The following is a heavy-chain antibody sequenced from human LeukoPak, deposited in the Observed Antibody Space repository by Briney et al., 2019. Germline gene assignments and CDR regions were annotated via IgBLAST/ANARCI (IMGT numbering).Heavy chain of an antibody. CDR2: INANSGGT. D-gene: IGHD3-10*01. J-gene: IGHJ4*02. CDR1: GYTFTGYD. V-gene: IGHV1-2*02. CDR3: ARGGGSGSYYYFDY. Sequence: ASVKVSCKASGYTFTGYDMHWVRQAPGQGLEWKGLINANSGGTNYAQHFQGRVTMTRDTSISTAYMELSRLRPDDTAVYYCARGGGSGSYYYFDYWGQGTLVTVSS.